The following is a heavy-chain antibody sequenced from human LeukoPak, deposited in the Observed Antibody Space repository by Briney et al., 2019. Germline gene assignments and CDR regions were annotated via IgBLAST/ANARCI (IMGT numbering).Heavy chain of an antibody. D-gene: IGHD3-10*01. V-gene: IGHV1-2*02. CDR2: ILPDGRDT. J-gene: IGHJ4*02. Sequence: GASVKVSCKASGYTFAAHHIHWVRQAPGQGLEWMGWILPDGRDTKYSQKFQDRMTLTTDTSTNTAYMELNRLIPDGTAVYYCSARYGPGPVWGQGTLISASP. CDR3: SARYGPGPV. CDR1: GYTFAAHH.